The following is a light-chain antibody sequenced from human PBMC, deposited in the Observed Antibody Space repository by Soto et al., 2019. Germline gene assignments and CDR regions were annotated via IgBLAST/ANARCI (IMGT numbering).Light chain of an antibody. CDR3: QSYDSSLSGWV. CDR1: SSNIGAGYD. V-gene: IGLV1-40*01. Sequence: QSVLTQPPSVSGAPGQRVTISCTGSSSNIGAGYDVHWYQQLPRTAPKLLIYGNSNRPSGVPDRFSGSKSGTSASLAITGLQAEDEADYYCQSYDSSLSGWVFGGGTKVT. CDR2: GNS. J-gene: IGLJ2*01.